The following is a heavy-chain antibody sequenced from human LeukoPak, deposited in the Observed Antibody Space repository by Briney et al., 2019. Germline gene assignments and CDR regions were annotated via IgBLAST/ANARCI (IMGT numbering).Heavy chain of an antibody. D-gene: IGHD5/OR15-5a*01. J-gene: IGHJ6*02. CDR1: GGSFSGYY. V-gene: IGHV4-34*01. CDR3: ARTQGSVYNYYYYGMDV. Sequence: SETLSLTCAVYGGSFSGYYWSWIRQPPGKGLEWIGEINHSGSTNYNPSFKSRVTISVDASKNQFSLKLSSVTAADTAVYYCARTQGSVYNYYYYGMDVWGQGTTVTVSS. CDR2: INHSGST.